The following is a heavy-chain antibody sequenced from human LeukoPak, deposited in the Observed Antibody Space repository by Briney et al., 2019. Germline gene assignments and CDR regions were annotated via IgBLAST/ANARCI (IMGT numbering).Heavy chain of an antibody. CDR2: INPSGGST. V-gene: IGHV1-46*01. CDR3: ARGGTVVTYYYYYGMDV. CDR1: GYTFTSYY. J-gene: IGHJ6*02. Sequence: GASVKVSCKASGYTFTSYYMHWVRQAPGQGLEWMGIINPSGGSTSYAQKFQGRVTMTRDTSTSTVYMELSSLRSVDTAVYYCARGGTVVTYYYYYGMDVWGQGTTVTVSS. D-gene: IGHD4-23*01.